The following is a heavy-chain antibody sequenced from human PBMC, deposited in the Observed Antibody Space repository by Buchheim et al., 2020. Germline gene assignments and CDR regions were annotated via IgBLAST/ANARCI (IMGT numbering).Heavy chain of an antibody. CDR2: IYYSGST. D-gene: IGHD5-18*01. J-gene: IGHJ4*02. CDR1: GGSISSSSYY. CDR3: ARDQRYSYGSYFDY. Sequence: QLQLQESGPGLVKPSETLSLTCTVSGGSISSSSYYWGWIRQPPGKGLEWIGSIYYSGSTYYNPSLKSRVTISVDPSKNQFSLKLSSVTAADTAVYYCARDQRYSYGSYFDYWGQGTL. V-gene: IGHV4-39*07.